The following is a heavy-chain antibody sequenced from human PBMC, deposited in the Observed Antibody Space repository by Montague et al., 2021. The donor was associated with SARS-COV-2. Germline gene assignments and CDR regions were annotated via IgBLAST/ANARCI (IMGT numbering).Heavy chain of an antibody. D-gene: IGHD5-12*01. J-gene: IGHJ4*02. Sequence: SETLSLTCTVSGGSISSYYWTWIRHPPGKELDWIGNIYSSGSTNYNPSLKSRVTISVDTSKNQFSLKLSSVTAADTAVYYCVRVKWLRGVFDYWGQGTLVIVSS. CDR2: IYSSGST. CDR1: GGSISSYY. CDR3: VRVKWLRGVFDY. V-gene: IGHV4-59*01.